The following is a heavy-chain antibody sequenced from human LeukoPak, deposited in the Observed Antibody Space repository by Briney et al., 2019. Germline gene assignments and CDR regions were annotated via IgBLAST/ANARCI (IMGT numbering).Heavy chain of an antibody. CDR1: GGSFSGYY. Sequence: SETLSLTCAVYGGSFSGYYWSWIRQPPGKGLEWIGEINHSGSTNYNPSLKSRVTISVDTSKNQFSLKLSSVTAADTAVYYCARVHSSGWYPKADYWGQGTLVTVPS. CDR3: ARVHSSGWYPKADY. J-gene: IGHJ4*02. V-gene: IGHV4-34*01. CDR2: INHSGST. D-gene: IGHD6-19*01.